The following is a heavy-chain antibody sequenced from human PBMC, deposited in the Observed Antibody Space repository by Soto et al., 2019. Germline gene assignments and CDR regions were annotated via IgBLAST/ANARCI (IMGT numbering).Heavy chain of an antibody. CDR1: GFTFSSYA. CDR2: ISGSGGST. V-gene: IGHV3-23*01. CDR3: VKSVFGLGEFIYYYYGMDV. Sequence: EVQLLESGGGLVQPGGSLRLSCAASGFTFSSYAMSWVRQAPGKGLEWVSAISGSGGSTYYADSVKGRFTISRDNSKNTLYLQMNSLRAEDTAVYYCVKSVFGLGEFIYYYYGMDVWGQGTTVTVSS. J-gene: IGHJ6*02. D-gene: IGHD3-10*01.